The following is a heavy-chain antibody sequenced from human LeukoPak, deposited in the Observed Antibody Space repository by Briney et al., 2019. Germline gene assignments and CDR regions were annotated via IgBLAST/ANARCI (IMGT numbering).Heavy chain of an antibody. CDR2: IYSGGRT. CDR3: ARERDSSGWSTGGHYYDHGMDV. V-gene: IGHV3-66*01. Sequence: GGSLRLSCAASGFTVSSNFMSWVRPAPGKGLEWVAVIYSGGRTCYAVSMKGRFTISRDNSKNTLYLQMNSLRAEDRAVYYCARERDSSGWSTGGHYYDHGMDVWGQGTTVTVSS. D-gene: IGHD6-19*01. J-gene: IGHJ6*02. CDR1: GFTVSSNF.